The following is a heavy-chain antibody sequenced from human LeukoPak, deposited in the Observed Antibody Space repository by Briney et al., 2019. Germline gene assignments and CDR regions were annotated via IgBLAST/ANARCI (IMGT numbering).Heavy chain of an antibody. CDR3: ARDRAVSGSRTAEYFQH. J-gene: IGHJ1*01. CDR2: IWYDGSNK. D-gene: IGHD1-14*01. V-gene: IGHV3-33*01. CDR1: GFTFSSYG. Sequence: GGSLRLSCAASGFTFSSYGMHWVRQAPGKGLEWVAVIWYDGSNKYYADSVKGRFTISRDNSKNTLYLQMNSLRAEDTAVYYCARDRAVSGSRTAEYFQHWGQGTLVTVSS.